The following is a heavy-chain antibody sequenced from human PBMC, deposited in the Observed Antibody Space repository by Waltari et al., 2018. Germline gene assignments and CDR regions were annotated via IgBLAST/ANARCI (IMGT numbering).Heavy chain of an antibody. CDR2: IWYDGSNK. V-gene: IGHV3-33*01. CDR3: ARDRGCSSTSCQPSLDY. CDR1: GFTFSSYG. J-gene: IGHJ4*02. Sequence: QVQLVESGGGVVQPGRSLRLSCAASGFTFSSYGMHWVRQAPGKGLEWVAVIWYDGSNKYYADSGKVRFTISRDNSKNTLYLQMNSLRAEDTAVYYCARDRGCSSTSCQPSLDYWGQGTLVTVSS. D-gene: IGHD2-2*01.